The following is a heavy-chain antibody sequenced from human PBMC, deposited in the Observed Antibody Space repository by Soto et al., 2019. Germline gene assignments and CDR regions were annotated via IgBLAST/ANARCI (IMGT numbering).Heavy chain of an antibody. V-gene: IGHV4-34*01. CDR3: ARVPHY. CDR2: IYHSGST. CDR1: GGSFSGYY. J-gene: IGHJ4*02. Sequence: SETLSLTCAVYGGSFSGYYWTWIRQPPGTGLEWIGYIYHSGSTYYNPSLKSRVTISVDRSKNQFSLKLSSVTAADTAVYYCARVPHYWGQGTLVTVSS.